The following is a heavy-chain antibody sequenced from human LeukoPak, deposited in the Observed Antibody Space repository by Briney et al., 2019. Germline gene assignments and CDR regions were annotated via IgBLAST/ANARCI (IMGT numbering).Heavy chain of an antibody. Sequence: EASVKVSCKASGGTFSSYAISWVRQAPGQGLEWMGRIIPILGIANYAQKFQGRVTITADKSTSTAYMELSSLRSEDTAVYYCARLYPPQTEYYYYGMDVWGQGTTVTVSS. CDR3: ARLYPPQTEYYYYGMDV. D-gene: IGHD1-1*01. J-gene: IGHJ6*02. V-gene: IGHV1-69*04. CDR2: IIPILGIA. CDR1: GGTFSSYA.